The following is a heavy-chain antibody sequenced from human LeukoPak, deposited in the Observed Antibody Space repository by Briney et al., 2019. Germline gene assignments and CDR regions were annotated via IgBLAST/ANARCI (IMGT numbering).Heavy chain of an antibody. V-gene: IGHV4-31*03. D-gene: IGHD3-22*01. CDR3: ARSYYYDSSGYLDY. CDR2: IYYSGST. CDR1: GGSISSGGYY. J-gene: IGHJ4*02. Sequence: SETLSLTCTVSGGSISSGGYYWSWIRQHPGKGLEWIGYIYYSGSTYYNPSLKSRVTISVDTSKNQFSLKLSSVTAADTAVYYCARSYYYDSSGYLDYWGQGTLVTVSS.